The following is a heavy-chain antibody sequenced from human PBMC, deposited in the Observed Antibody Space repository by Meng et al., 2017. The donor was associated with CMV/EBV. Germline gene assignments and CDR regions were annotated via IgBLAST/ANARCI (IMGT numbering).Heavy chain of an antibody. D-gene: IGHD4-23*01. J-gene: IGHJ4*02. V-gene: IGHV4-4*07. CDR2: IYTSGST. CDR3: ARVLRWNGVIDY. CDR1: GGYISSFY. Sequence: QVERQESGTGLVMPSETLSLTCTVSGGYISSFYWSWIRQPAGKGLEWIGRIYTSGSTNYNPSLKSRVTMSVDTSKNQFSLKLSSVNAADTAVYYCARVLRWNGVIDYWGQGTLVTVSS.